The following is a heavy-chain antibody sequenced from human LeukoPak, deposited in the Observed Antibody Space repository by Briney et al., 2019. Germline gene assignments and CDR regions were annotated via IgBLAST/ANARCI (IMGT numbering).Heavy chain of an antibody. V-gene: IGHV1-69*04. CDR3: ARDGDYYDSSGVYFDY. CDR2: IIPILGIA. CDR1: GGTFSSYA. Sequence: RASVNVSCKASGGTFSSYAISWVRQAPGQGLEWMGRIIPILGIANYAQKFQGRVTITADKSTSTAYMELSSLRSEDTAVYYCARDGDYYDSSGVYFDYWGQGTLVTVSS. J-gene: IGHJ4*02. D-gene: IGHD3-22*01.